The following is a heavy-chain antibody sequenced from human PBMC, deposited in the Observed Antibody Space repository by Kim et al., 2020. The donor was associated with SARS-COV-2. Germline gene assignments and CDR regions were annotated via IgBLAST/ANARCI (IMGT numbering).Heavy chain of an antibody. CDR2: INSDGSST. CDR3: ARAPTSSGRGDGY. CDR1: GFTFSAYW. Sequence: GGSLRLSCAASGFTFSAYWMHWVRQVPGKGLVWVSRINSDGSSTNYADSVKGRFTISRDNGKNTLYLQMNSLGDEDTAVYYCARAPTSSGRGDGYWGQGTLVTVSS. V-gene: IGHV3-74*01. D-gene: IGHD2-8*02. J-gene: IGHJ4*02.